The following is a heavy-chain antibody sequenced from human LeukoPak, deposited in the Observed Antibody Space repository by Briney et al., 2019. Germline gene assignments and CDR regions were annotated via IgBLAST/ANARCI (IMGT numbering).Heavy chain of an antibody. V-gene: IGHV1-2*02. CDR2: INPDSGGP. CDR3: ARESRGILNYFDY. D-gene: IGHD3-22*01. J-gene: IGHJ4*02. CDR1: GYTFTDYY. Sequence: WASVTVSCKASGYTFTDYYIHWVRQAPGQGLEWMGWINPDSGGPNYAQKFQGRVTMTRDTSISTAYMELSRLRSDDTAVYYCARESRGILNYFDYWGQGTLVTVSS.